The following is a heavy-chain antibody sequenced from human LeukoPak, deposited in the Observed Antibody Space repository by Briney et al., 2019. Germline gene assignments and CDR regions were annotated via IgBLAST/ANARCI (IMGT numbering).Heavy chain of an antibody. CDR2: IYYSGST. CDR3: ARDGPDILTGYYFFDY. D-gene: IGHD3-9*01. Sequence: SQTLSLTCTVSGGSISSGDYYWSWIRQPPGKGLEWIGYIYYSGSTYYNPSLKSRVTISVDTSKNQFSLKLSSVTAADTAVYYCARDGPDILTGYYFFDYWGQETLVTVSS. J-gene: IGHJ4*02. CDR1: GGSISSGDYY. V-gene: IGHV4-30-4*01.